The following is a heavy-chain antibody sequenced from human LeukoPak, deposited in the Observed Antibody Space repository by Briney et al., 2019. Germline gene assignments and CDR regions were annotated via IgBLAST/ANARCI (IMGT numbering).Heavy chain of an antibody. CDR2: ISYDGSNK. D-gene: IGHD2-2*01. Sequence: PGGSLRLSCAASGFTFSSYAMHWVRQAPGKGLEWVAVISYDGSNKYYADSVKGRFTISRDNSKNTLYLQMNSLRAEDTAVYYCARDRCNSTSCYLDAFDIRGQGTMVTVSS. CDR3: ARDRCNSTSCYLDAFDI. J-gene: IGHJ3*02. CDR1: GFTFSSYA. V-gene: IGHV3-30-3*01.